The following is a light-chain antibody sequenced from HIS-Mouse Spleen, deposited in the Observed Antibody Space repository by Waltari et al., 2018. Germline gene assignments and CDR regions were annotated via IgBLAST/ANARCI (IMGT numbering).Light chain of an antibody. CDR1: QGISSY. CDR2: AAS. Sequence: DIQLTQSPSFLSASVGDRVTITCRASQGISSYLAWYQQKPGEAPKLLIHAASTLQSGVPSRFSGSGSGTEFTLTISSLQPEDFATYYCQQLNSYPPTFGQGTKVEIK. CDR3: QQLNSYPPT. V-gene: IGKV1-9*01. J-gene: IGKJ1*01.